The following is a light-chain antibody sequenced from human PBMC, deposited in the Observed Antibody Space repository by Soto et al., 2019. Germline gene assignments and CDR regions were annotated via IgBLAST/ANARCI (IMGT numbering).Light chain of an antibody. CDR1: LSISGW. CDR2: NAF. J-gene: IGKJ1*01. V-gene: IGKV1-5*01. CDR3: QQYNSFPWT. Sequence: DIHLTQSPSTLAASLGDTVTITCRASLSISGWLAWYQQAPGKAPKLLIFNAFTLQRGVPSRFRGGGSGTEFTLTISSLHPDDSAIYYCQQYNSFPWTFDLGTKVEI.